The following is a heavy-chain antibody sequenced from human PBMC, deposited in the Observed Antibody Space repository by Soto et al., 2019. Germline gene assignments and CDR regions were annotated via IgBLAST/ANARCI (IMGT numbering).Heavy chain of an antibody. V-gene: IGHV3-33*01. CDR2: IWYDGSEI. CDR3: ARDWSLHSDS. D-gene: IGHD2-21*01. CDR1: GFTFTTTT. Sequence: PGGSQRLSCAASGFTFTTTTMHWVRQAPDKGLEWVAVIWYDGSEIQYPDSVKGRFTISRDNSKNMVFLQMNVLRAEDTAVYYCARDWSLHSDSWGQGTLVTVSS. J-gene: IGHJ4*02.